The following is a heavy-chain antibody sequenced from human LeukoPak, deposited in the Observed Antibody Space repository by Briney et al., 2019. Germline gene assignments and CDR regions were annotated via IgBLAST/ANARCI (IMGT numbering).Heavy chain of an antibody. D-gene: IGHD2-15*01. CDR1: GFTFRRYA. J-gene: IGHJ4*02. CDR2: LSFDETYK. V-gene: IGHV3-30*01. Sequence: GSLRLSCAASGFTFRRYAMHWVRQAPGKGLEWVAALSFDETYKFYADSVKGRFIISRDNSNNTLSLEMNSLRTKDTAVYFCARGKGGPFKYWGQGTLVTVSS. CDR3: ARGKGGPFKY.